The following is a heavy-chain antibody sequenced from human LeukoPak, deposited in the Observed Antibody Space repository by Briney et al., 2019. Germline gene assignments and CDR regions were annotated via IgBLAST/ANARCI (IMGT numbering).Heavy chain of an antibody. CDR3: ARGRPHGNDY. CDR1: GFTFSSYW. V-gene: IGHV3-74*01. J-gene: IGHJ4*02. CDR2: IASDGSST. Sequence: GGSLRLSCAASGFTFSSYWMNWVRQAPGKGLVWVSRIASDGSSTTYADSVKGRFGISRDNAKNTQYLQMNSLRVEDTAVYYCARGRPHGNDYWGQGTLVTVSS. D-gene: IGHD4-23*01.